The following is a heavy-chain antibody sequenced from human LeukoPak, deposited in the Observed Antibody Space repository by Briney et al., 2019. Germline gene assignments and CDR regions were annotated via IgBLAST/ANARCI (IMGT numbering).Heavy chain of an antibody. CDR2: ISYDGSNE. CDR1: EFTFDSYA. D-gene: IGHD3-10*01. J-gene: IGHJ4*02. CDR3: ARGSWFGELLPFDY. V-gene: IGHV3-30-3*01. Sequence: GTSLRLSCAASEFTFDSYAMHWVRQAPGKGLEWVAVISYDGSNEYYTDSVRGRFSISRDNSKNTLYLQMNSLSAEDTAVYYCARGSWFGELLPFDYWGQGTLVTVSS.